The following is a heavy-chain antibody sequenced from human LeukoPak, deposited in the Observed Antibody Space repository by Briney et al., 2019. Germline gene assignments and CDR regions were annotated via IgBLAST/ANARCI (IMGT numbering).Heavy chain of an antibody. V-gene: IGHV3-21*01. CDR3: ARVPGDY. CDR1: GFTFSSYS. CDR2: ISSSTNYI. Sequence: GGSLRLSCAASGFTFSSYSMNWVRQAPGKGLEWVSSISSSTNYIYYADSVKGRFTISRDNAKNSLYLQMNSLRAEDTAVYYCARVPGDYWGQGTLVTVSS. J-gene: IGHJ4*02.